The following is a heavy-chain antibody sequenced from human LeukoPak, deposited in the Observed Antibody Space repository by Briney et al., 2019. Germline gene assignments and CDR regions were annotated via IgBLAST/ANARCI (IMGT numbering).Heavy chain of an antibody. CDR2: ISYDGSNK. CDR1: GFTFSSYA. J-gene: IGHJ4*02. D-gene: IGHD6-6*01. Sequence: QSGGSLRLSCAASGFTFSSYAMHWVRQAPGKGLEWVAVISYDGSNKYYADSVKGRFTISRDNSKNTLYLQMNSLRAEDTAVYYCARGLEYSSSSIDYWGQGTLVTVSS. V-gene: IGHV3-30*04. CDR3: ARGLEYSSSSIDY.